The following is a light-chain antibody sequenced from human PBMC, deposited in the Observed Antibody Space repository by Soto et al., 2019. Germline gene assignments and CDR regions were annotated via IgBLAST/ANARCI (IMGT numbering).Light chain of an antibody. CDR1: SSDVGGYNY. CDR2: AVV. CDR3: SSYTGSSTLYV. J-gene: IGLJ1*01. Sequence: QSALTQPASVSGSPGQSITVPCTGTSSDVGGYNYVSWYQQHPGKAPKLMIYAVVYRPSGVSNRFSGSKSGNTASLTITGLQAEDEADYYCSSYTGSSTLYVFRTGTKVTVL. V-gene: IGLV2-14*03.